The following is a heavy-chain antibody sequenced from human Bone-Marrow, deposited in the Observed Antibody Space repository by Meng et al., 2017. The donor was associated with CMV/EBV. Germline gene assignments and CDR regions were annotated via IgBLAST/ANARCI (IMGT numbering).Heavy chain of an antibody. V-gene: IGHV1-2*02. CDR1: GYY. CDR3: ARARGPTVTTSRLKGSNWFDP. J-gene: IGHJ5*02. D-gene: IGHD4-11*01. Sequence: GYYLQWVRPAPGQGLGWMGWINPHRGGTSYAQRSQGRVPVPRDPSISTAYMQLSRLRSDDTAVYYCARARGPTVTTSRLKGSNWFDPWGQGTLVTISS. CDR2: INPHRGGT.